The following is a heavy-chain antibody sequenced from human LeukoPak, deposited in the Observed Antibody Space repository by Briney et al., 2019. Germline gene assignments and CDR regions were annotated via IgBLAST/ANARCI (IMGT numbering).Heavy chain of an antibody. V-gene: IGHV5-51*01. CDR1: GYIFTTYW. D-gene: IGHD3-16*01. CDR2: IYPGNSDA. J-gene: IGHJ4*01. Sequence: GESLKISCQGFGYIFTTYWIGWVRQMPGRGLEYMGAIYPGNSDATYSPSFQGQVTFSADKSTSTAYLQWNSLKASDTAIFCCARAGGGGLWDFWGHGTLVTVSS. CDR3: ARAGGGGLWDF.